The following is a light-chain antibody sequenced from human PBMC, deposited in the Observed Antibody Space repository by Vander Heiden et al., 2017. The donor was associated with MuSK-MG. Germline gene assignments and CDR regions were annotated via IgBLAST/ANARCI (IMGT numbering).Light chain of an antibody. CDR1: SSDVGGYNY. CDR3: SSYTSSSTHNYV. J-gene: IGLJ1*01. CDR2: DVS. V-gene: IGLV2-14*03. Sequence: QSALTQPASVSGSPGQSITISCTGTSSDVGGYNYVSWYQQHPGKAPTLMIYDVSNRPSGVSNRFSGSKSGNTAYLTISGLQAEDEADYYCSSYTSSSTHNYVFGTGTKGTVL.